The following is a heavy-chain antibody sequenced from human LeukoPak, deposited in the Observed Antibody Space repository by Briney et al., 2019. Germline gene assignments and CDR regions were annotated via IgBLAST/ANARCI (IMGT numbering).Heavy chain of an antibody. J-gene: IGHJ5*01. Sequence: KPSETLSLTCSVSGVSTSNDYWSWIRLPPGKGLEWIGYIYYSGSTNYNPSLKSRVTISVDTSKNQFSLRLSSVTAADTAVYYCARDRTGNNWFDPWGQGTLVTVSS. CDR3: ARDRTGNNWFDP. CDR2: IYYSGST. CDR1: GVSTSNDY. D-gene: IGHD1-1*01. V-gene: IGHV4-59*01.